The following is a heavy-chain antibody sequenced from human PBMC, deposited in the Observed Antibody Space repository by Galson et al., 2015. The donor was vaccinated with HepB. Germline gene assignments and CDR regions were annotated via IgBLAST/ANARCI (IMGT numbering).Heavy chain of an antibody. V-gene: IGHV1-2*02. CDR1: GYMFTAYS. CDR3: ARGPIAATKGLGATPMRF. CDR2: INPKTGGT. D-gene: IGHD6-25*01. Sequence: SVKVSCKASGYMFTAYSLHWVRQAPGQGPEWMGWINPKTGGTNYAQKFQGRVTLTRDTSINTAYMELNSLTSGDTAVYFCARGPIAATKGLGATPMRFWGRGTLITVSS. J-gene: IGHJ4*02.